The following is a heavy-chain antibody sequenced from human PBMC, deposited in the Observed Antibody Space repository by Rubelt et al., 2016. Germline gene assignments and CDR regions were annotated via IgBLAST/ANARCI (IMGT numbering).Heavy chain of an antibody. V-gene: IGHV1-18*01. CDR1: GYTFTTYG. CDR2: IRTYNGNT. J-gene: IGHJ5*02. D-gene: IGHD2-2*01. CDR3: ARGYCSSANCLFNWFDP. Sequence: QVQLVQSGAEVKKPGASVKVSCKASGYTFTTYGISWVRQAPGQGLEWMGWIRTYNGNTNYAQKLQGRVIMTTDTSTSTAYMALRSLRSDDTAMYFCARGYCSSANCLFNWFDPWGQGTLVTVSS.